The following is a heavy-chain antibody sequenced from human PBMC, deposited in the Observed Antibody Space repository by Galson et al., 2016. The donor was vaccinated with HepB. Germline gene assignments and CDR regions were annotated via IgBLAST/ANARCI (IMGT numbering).Heavy chain of an antibody. CDR2: IKGDGSEK. CDR1: GFTFSSYW. Sequence: SLRLSCAASGFTFSSYWMTWVRQAPGKGLEYVACIKGDGSEKHYVDVVRGRFTLSRDNARNSVPLKMKSLRAEDTAVYYCTNSGDYHFYGLGVWGQGTTVTVSS. D-gene: IGHD1-1*01. V-gene: IGHV3-7*01. J-gene: IGHJ6*02. CDR3: TNSGDYHFYGLGV.